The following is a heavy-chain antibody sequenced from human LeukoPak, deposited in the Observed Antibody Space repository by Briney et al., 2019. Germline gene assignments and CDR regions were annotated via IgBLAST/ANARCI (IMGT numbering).Heavy chain of an antibody. CDR2: IYYSGST. J-gene: IGHJ4*02. CDR3: TRAVGYNHPFDY. D-gene: IGHD5-24*01. CDR1: GGSISSYY. Sequence: SETLSLTCTVSGGSISSYYWSWIRQPPGKGLEWIGYIYYSGSTNYNPSLKSRVTISVDTSKNQFSLKLSSVTAADTAVYYCTRAVGYNHPFDYWGQGTLVTVSS. V-gene: IGHV4-59*01.